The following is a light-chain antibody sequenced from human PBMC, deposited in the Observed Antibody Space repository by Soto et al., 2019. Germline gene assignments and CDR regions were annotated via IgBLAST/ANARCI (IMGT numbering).Light chain of an antibody. CDR2: EVF. J-gene: IGLJ2*01. CDR3: CSYAGRATYV. Sequence: QSALTQPASVSGSPGQSITISCTGPSGDVGGYNLVSWYQQYPGKAPKLIIFEVFKRPSGVSHRFSGSKSGNTASLTISGLQAEDEANYYCCSYAGRATYVFGGGTKLTVL. V-gene: IGLV2-23*02. CDR1: SGDVGGYNL.